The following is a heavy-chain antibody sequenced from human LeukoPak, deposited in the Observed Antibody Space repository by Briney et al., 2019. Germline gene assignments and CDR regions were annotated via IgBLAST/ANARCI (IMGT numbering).Heavy chain of an antibody. Sequence: PSETLSLTCTISGDSINNYNWNWIRQPAAKGLEWIGRIYFTGNTKYNPSLQSRVAMSVDTSKNHFSLRLTSVTAAGTAVYYCARAFTIFGAGGFDVWGQGTFVTVSS. CDR2: IYFTGNT. V-gene: IGHV4-4*07. J-gene: IGHJ3*01. CDR1: GDSINNYN. D-gene: IGHD3-3*01. CDR3: ARAFTIFGAGGFDV.